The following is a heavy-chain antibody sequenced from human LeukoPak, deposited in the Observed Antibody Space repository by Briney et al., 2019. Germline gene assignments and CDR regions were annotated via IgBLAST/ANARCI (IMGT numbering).Heavy chain of an antibody. CDR3: ATGALVVPAAIRI. D-gene: IGHD2-2*02. J-gene: IGHJ3*02. CDR1: GGSISSYY. V-gene: IGHV4-59*01. Sequence: SETLSLTCIVSGGSISSYYWSWIRQPPGKGLEWIGYIYYSGSTNYNPSLKSRVTISVDTSKNQFSLKLSSVTAADTAVYYCATGALVVPAAIRIWGQGTMVTVSS. CDR2: IYYSGST.